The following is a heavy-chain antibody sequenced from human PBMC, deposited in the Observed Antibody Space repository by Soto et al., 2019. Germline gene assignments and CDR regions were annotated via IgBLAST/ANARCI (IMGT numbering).Heavy chain of an antibody. D-gene: IGHD5-18*01. CDR1: GFTFSSYG. J-gene: IGHJ4*02. V-gene: IGHV3-33*01. Sequence: GGSLRLSCAASGFTFSSYGMHWVRQAPGKGLEWVAVIWYDGSNKYYADSVKGRFTISRDNSKNTLYLQMNSLRAEDTAVYYCARDYSDTAMAIDYWGQGTLVTVSS. CDR2: IWYDGSNK. CDR3: ARDYSDTAMAIDY.